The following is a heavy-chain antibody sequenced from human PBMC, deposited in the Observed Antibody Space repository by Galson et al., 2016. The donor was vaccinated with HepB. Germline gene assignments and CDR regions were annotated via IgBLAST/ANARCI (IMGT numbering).Heavy chain of an antibody. CDR3: AKDLGERLVTVYYYMDV. J-gene: IGHJ6*03. Sequence: SLRLSCAASGFIFSEYAMSWVRRAPGKGLEWVSAISGSSAYTYYADSVKGRFTISRDNSQNTLYLQMNSLRAEDTAVYYCAKDLGERLVTVYYYMDVWGKGTTVTVSS. D-gene: IGHD3-16*01. CDR2: ISGSSAYT. V-gene: IGHV3-23*01. CDR1: GFIFSEYA.